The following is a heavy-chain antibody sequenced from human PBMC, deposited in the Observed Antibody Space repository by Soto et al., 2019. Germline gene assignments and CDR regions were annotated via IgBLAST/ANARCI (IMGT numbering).Heavy chain of an antibody. V-gene: IGHV3-30-3*01. Sequence: GGSLRLSCAASGFSFSVSPMHWVRQAPGKGPEWVALISYDGTNKFYADSVKGRFTISRDNSKSTLYLQVDSLRPEDAAVYYCARDPKTSGGQHWAFNYFDSWGQGTLVTVSS. D-gene: IGHD7-27*01. CDR1: GFSFSVSP. J-gene: IGHJ4*02. CDR3: ARDPKTSGGQHWAFNYFDS. CDR2: ISYDGTNK.